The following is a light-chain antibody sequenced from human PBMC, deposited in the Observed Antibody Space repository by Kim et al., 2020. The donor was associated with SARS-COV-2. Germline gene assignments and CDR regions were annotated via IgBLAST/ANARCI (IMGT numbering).Light chain of an antibody. CDR2: DTS. CDR3: QQRTNWL. Sequence: DIVLTQSPATLSLSPGERATLSCRASQSVSSYFAWYQQKPGQAPRLLIYDTSKRATGTPARFSGSGSGTDFTLTISSLESEDSAIYYCQQRTNWLFGQGTKLE. V-gene: IGKV3-11*01. CDR1: QSVSSY. J-gene: IGKJ2*01.